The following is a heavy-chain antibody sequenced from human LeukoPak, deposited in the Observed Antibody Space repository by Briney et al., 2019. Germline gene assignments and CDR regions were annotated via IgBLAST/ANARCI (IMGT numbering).Heavy chain of an antibody. J-gene: IGHJ3*02. CDR3: ARESSPGSGRGCFDI. D-gene: IGHD1-26*01. Sequence: ASVKVSCKASGYIFADYYVRWVRQAPGQGIEWMGWINPDRGATNYVETFQGRATLTRDKSTDTAYMELKNLTTDDTAVYYCARESSPGSGRGCFDIWGQGTAVTVSS. CDR1: GYIFADYY. CDR2: INPDRGAT. V-gene: IGHV1-2*02.